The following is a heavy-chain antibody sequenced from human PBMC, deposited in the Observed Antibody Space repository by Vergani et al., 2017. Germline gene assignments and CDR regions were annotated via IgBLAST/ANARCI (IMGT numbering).Heavy chain of an antibody. D-gene: IGHD3-10*01. CDR1: GFTLSNYD. Sequence: QVQLVESGGGVVQRGGSLRLSCATSGFTLSNYDMQWIRQGPGKGLEFVAFIQFDGSNQYYADSVKGRFTLSRDFSKNTLYLQMNSLRTDDTATYYCAKHFGGWSIDYWCQGTKVIVSS. CDR2: IQFDGSNQ. J-gene: IGHJ4*02. CDR3: AKHFGGWSIDY. V-gene: IGHV3-30*02.